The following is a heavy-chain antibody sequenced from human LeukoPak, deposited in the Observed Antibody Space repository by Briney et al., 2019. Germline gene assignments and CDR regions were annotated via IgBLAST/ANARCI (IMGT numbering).Heavy chain of an antibody. J-gene: IGHJ4*02. CDR1: GFTFDDYA. Sequence: GGSLRLSCAASGFTFDDYALHWVRQAPGKGLEWVSGISWNSGSIGYADSVKGRFAISRDNAKNSLYLQMNSLRAEDTALYYCAKDAGIAVAGTPFDYWGQGTLVTVSS. V-gene: IGHV3-9*01. D-gene: IGHD6-19*01. CDR3: AKDAGIAVAGTPFDY. CDR2: ISWNSGSI.